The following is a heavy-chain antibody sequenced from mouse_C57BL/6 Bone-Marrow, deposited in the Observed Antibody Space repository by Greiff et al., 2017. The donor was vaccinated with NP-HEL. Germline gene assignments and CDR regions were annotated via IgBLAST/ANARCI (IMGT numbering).Heavy chain of an antibody. Sequence: EVQLVESGGGLVKPGGSLKLSCAASGFTFSDYGMHWVRQAPEKGLEWVAYISSGSSTIYYADTVKGRFTISRDNAKNTLFLQMTSLRSEDTAMYYCARGVTDWYFDVWGTGTTVTVSS. CDR2: ISSGSSTI. J-gene: IGHJ1*03. V-gene: IGHV5-17*01. CDR1: GFTFSDYG. D-gene: IGHD2-2*01. CDR3: ARGVTDWYFDV.